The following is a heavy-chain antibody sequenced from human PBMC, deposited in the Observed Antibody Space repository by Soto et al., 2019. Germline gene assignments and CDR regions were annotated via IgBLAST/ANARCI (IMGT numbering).Heavy chain of an antibody. V-gene: IGHV3-74*01. D-gene: IGHD2-8*01. CDR2: INSDSTST. CDR1: GFTCSGYC. Sequence: PGGYLRLSCAAYGFTCSGYCMHWVRHGPGMELMLFSHINSDSTSTTYADPVKVPITIYTDNAKNKLELKMISLKAEDTDVYYSVIDDVGVRIDCWGLGTLITV. CDR3: VIDDVGVRIDC. J-gene: IGHJ4*02.